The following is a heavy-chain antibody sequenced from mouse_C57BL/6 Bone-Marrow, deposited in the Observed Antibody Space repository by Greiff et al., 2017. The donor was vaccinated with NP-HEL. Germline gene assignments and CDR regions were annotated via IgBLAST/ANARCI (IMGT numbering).Heavy chain of an antibody. Sequence: EVKVVESGGGLVQPGGSLKLSCAASGFTFSDYGMAWVRQAPRKGPEWVAFISNLAYSIYYADTVTGRFTISRENAKNTLYLEMSSLRSEDTAMYYCARRTVVADYAMDYWGQGTSVTVSS. D-gene: IGHD1-1*01. CDR1: GFTFSDYG. CDR2: ISNLAYSI. J-gene: IGHJ4*01. CDR3: ARRTVVADYAMDY. V-gene: IGHV5-15*01.